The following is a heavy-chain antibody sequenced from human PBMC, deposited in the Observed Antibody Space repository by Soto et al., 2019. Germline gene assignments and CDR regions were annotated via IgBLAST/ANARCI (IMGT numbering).Heavy chain of an antibody. J-gene: IGHJ4*02. CDR2: ISATGGGT. Sequence: GGSLRLSCAASGFKFSNYAMSWVRQAPGKGLEWVSLISATGGGTYYADSVKGRSTISRDNSHNTLYLQVHSLTAEDTAVYYCAKDRRAGGNSAFYFDFWGQGAQVTVSS. V-gene: IGHV3-23*01. D-gene: IGHD3-16*01. CDR1: GFKFSNYA. CDR3: AKDRRAGGNSAFYFDF.